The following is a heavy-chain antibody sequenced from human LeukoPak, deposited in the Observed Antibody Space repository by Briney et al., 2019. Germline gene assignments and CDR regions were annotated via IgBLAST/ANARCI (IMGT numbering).Heavy chain of an antibody. D-gene: IGHD6-13*01. Sequence: KSSETLSLTCAVYGGSFSGYYWSWIRQPPGKGLEWIGEINHSGSTNYNPSLKSRVTISVDTSKNQFSLKLSSVTAADTAVYYCARGFYSSSWYYWFDPRGQGTLVTVSS. J-gene: IGHJ5*02. CDR2: INHSGST. CDR3: ARGFYSSSWYYWFDP. CDR1: GGSFSGYY. V-gene: IGHV4-34*01.